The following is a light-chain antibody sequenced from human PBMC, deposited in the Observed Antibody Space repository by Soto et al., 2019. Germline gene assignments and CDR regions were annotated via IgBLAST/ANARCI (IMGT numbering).Light chain of an antibody. J-gene: IGKJ2*01. V-gene: IGKV3-20*01. CDR3: QEFGNSRT. Sequence: EIVLTQSPGTLSLSPGERATLSCWASQTVTSTYLAWYQQKPGQAPRLLIYATSSRATGIPDRFSGSGSGTDFTLTISRLEPEDSAVYYCQEFGNSRTFGQGTKLELK. CDR2: ATS. CDR1: QTVTSTY.